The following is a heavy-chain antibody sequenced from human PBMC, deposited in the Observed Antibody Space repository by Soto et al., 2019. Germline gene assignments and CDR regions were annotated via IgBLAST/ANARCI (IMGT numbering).Heavy chain of an antibody. CDR3: ARERYQVISDGMDV. J-gene: IGHJ6*02. CDR2: MNPETGGT. Sequence: QVQLVQSGADVKTPGASVRVSCKASGYTFTGYNVHWVREAPGQGLEWMGWMNPETGGTSYAQKFQGRVTWSRDTSINTAYLELSRMRFDDAAVYFCARERYQVISDGMDVWGQGTTVTVSS. CDR1: GYTFTGYN. D-gene: IGHD2-2*01. V-gene: IGHV1-2*02.